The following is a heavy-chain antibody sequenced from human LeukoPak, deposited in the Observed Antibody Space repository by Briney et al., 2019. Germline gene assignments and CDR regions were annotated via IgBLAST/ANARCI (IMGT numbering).Heavy chain of an antibody. V-gene: IGHV3-7*01. D-gene: IGHD1-1*01. CDR1: GFTFSSYW. Sequence: GGSLRLSCAASGFTFSSYWMSWVRQAPGKGLEWVANIKQDGSEKYYVDSVKGRFTISRDNAKNSLYLQMNRLRAEDTAVSYCARDVWGTHGKADWFDPWGQGTLVTVSS. J-gene: IGHJ5*02. CDR3: ARDVWGTHGKADWFDP. CDR2: IKQDGSEK.